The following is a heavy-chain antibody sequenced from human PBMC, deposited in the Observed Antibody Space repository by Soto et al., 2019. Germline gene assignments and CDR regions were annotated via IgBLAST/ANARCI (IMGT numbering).Heavy chain of an antibody. V-gene: IGHV3-30*18. Sequence: ESGGGVVQPGRSLRLSCAAYGFSFSTYGMHWVRQAPGKGLEWVAFTSHAGSKKYYVDSVKGRFTISRDNSKSTLFLQMNSLRIEDTAVYYCSKGWRYNIMTGYQWAYDYWSQGTLATVSS. CDR1: GFSFSTYG. CDR3: SKGWRYNIMTGYQWAYDY. CDR2: TSHAGSKK. D-gene: IGHD3-9*01. J-gene: IGHJ4*02.